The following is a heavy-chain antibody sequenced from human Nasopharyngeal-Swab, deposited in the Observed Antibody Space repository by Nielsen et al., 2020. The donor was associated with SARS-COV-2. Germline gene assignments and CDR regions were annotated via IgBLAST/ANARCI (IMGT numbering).Heavy chain of an antibody. CDR2: SRGSGGRT. CDR3: AKEAAYGDNSEFDY. Sequence: GESLKISCAASGFTFSSYAMSWVRQAPGKGPEWVSRSRGSGGRTDYADSVKGRFTISRADSKNALFLQMNRLRAEDTAVYYCAKEAAYGDNSEFDYWGQGTLVTVSS. J-gene: IGHJ4*02. CDR1: GFTFSSYA. D-gene: IGHD2-21*01. V-gene: IGHV3-23*01.